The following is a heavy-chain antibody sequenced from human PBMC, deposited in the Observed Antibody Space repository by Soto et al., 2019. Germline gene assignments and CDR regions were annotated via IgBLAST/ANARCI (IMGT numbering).Heavy chain of an antibody. J-gene: IGHJ4*02. CDR1: GGSISNYY. CDR2: IHNSGSP. CDR3: ARGSTTEKVDS. Sequence: PSETLSLTCTVSGGSISNYYWSWVRQPPGKGLEWIGHIHNSGSPYNNPSLKSRVTISADTSKNQFSLKLTSVTAADTAVYYCARGSTTEKVDSWGQGTLVTSPQ. V-gene: IGHV4-4*09. D-gene: IGHD4-17*01.